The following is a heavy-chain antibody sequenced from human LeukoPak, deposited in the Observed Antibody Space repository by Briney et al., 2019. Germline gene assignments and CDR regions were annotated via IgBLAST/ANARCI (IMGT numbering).Heavy chain of an antibody. CDR1: DFTVSNNY. CDR3: AKHAVVTPASDADY. J-gene: IGHJ4*02. CDR2: IYSGGST. V-gene: IGHV3-53*01. Sequence: PGGSLRLSCAASDFTVSNNYMNWVRQAPGEGLEWVSVIYSGGSTYYADSVKGRFTISRDNSKNTRYLPMNSLRAEDTAVYYCAKHAVVTPASDADYCGQGTLVTASS. D-gene: IGHD4-23*01.